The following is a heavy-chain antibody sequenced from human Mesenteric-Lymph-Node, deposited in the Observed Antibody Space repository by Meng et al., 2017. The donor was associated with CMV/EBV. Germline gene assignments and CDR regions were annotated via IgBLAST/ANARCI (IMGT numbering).Heavy chain of an antibody. D-gene: IGHD3-9*01. CDR1: GGSFSGYY. CDR3: ARGSSYDILTGYFDY. J-gene: IGHJ4*02. V-gene: IGHV4-34*01. Sequence: QVQLYQWGAGLLKPSENLSVKCAVYGGSFSGYYWNWIRQSPEKGLEWIGEINHSGSTTYNPSFTSRIIISVDTSTNQISLNMSSVTAADTAVYYCARGSSYDILTGYFDYWGQGALVTVSS. CDR2: INHSGST.